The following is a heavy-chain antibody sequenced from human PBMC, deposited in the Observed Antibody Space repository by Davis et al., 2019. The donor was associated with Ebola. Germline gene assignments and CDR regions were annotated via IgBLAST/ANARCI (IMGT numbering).Heavy chain of an antibody. CDR2: IHYSGTT. Sequence: SETLSLTCTVSGGSIISSSYYWGWIRQPPGKGLEWIGSIHYSGTTFHNPSLKGRVTISVDTSKNQVALKLSSVTAADTATYHCVGGYNFDYWGQGVQVIVSS. V-gene: IGHV4-39*06. J-gene: IGHJ4*02. CDR1: GGSIISSSYY. D-gene: IGHD3-16*02. CDR3: VGGYNFDY.